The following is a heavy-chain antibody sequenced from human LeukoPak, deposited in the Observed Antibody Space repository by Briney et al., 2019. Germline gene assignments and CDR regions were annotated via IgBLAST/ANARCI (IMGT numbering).Heavy chain of an antibody. CDR1: GFTFSSYA. Sequence: PGGSLRLSCAASGFTFSSYAMSWVRQAPGKGLEWVSVIYSGGSTYCADSVKGRFTISRDNSKNALYLQMNSLRAEDTAVYYCALLGCSGGSCYGRYYFDDWGQGTLVTVSS. J-gene: IGHJ4*02. V-gene: IGHV3-53*01. D-gene: IGHD2-15*01. CDR2: IYSGGST. CDR3: ALLGCSGGSCYGRYYFDD.